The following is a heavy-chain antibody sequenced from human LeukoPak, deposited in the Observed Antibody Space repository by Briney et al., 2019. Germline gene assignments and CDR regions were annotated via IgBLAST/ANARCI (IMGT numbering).Heavy chain of an antibody. D-gene: IGHD5-18*01. CDR2: ISYSGST. J-gene: IGHJ4*02. Sequence: ASETLSLTCTVSGGSISSYYWSWIRQPPGKGLEWIGYISYSGSTNYNPSLKSRVTISVDTSKNQFSLKLSSVTAADTAVYYCAGSGYIYGPFDYWGQGTLVTVSS. V-gene: IGHV4-59*01. CDR1: GGSISSYY. CDR3: AGSGYIYGPFDY.